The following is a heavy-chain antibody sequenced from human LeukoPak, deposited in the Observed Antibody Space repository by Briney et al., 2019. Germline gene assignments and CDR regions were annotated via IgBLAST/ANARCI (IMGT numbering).Heavy chain of an antibody. D-gene: IGHD4-17*01. CDR3: AKAWYGDYYFDF. Sequence: GRSLRLSCAASGFTFDDYAMHLVRQAPGKGLEWVSGSSWNSGSIGYADSVKGRFTISRDNAKNSLYLQMNSLRAEDTALYYCAKAWYGDYYFDFWGQGTLVTVSS. J-gene: IGHJ4*02. CDR1: GFTFDDYA. V-gene: IGHV3-9*01. CDR2: SSWNSGSI.